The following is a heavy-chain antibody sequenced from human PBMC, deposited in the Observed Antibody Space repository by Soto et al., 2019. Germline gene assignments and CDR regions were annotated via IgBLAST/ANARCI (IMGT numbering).Heavy chain of an antibody. Sequence: QVQLVQSGAEVKKPGSSVKVSCKASGGTFSSYAISWVRQAPGQGLEWMGGIIPIFGTASWAQKFQGRVTITADKSRGTAYMELSSLKSEDTAGYYCARVTIFDCGRGGKSVCYYGMDVWGQGTTVTVSS. J-gene: IGHJ6*02. CDR3: ARVTIFDCGRGGKSVCYYGMDV. CDR1: GGTFSSYA. D-gene: IGHD3-3*01. CDR2: IIPIFGTA. V-gene: IGHV1-69*06.